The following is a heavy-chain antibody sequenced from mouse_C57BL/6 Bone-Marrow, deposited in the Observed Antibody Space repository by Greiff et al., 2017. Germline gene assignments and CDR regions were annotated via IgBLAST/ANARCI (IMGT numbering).Heavy chain of an antibody. CDR3: ARGRDYYGSSYKNWYFDV. CDR1: GYTFTDYY. D-gene: IGHD1-1*01. V-gene: IGHV1-19*01. Sequence: EVQLQQSGPVLVKPGASVKMSCKASGYTFTDYYMNWVKQSHGKSLEWIGVINPYNGGTSYNQKFKGKATLTVDKSSSTAYMLLNSLTSEDSAVYYCARGRDYYGSSYKNWYFDVWGTGTTVTVSS. J-gene: IGHJ1*03. CDR2: INPYNGGT.